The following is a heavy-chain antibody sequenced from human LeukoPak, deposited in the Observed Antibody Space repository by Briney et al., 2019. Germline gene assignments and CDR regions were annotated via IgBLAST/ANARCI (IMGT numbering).Heavy chain of an antibody. J-gene: IGHJ4*02. V-gene: IGHV1-69*13. CDR2: IIPIFGTA. Sequence: SVKVSYKATGGTFSSYAISWVRQAPGQGLEWMGGIIPIFGTANYAQKFQGRVTITADESTSTAYMELSSLRSEDTAVYYCARDDYGGKEFDYWGQGTLVTVSS. CDR1: GGTFSSYA. CDR3: ARDDYGGKEFDY. D-gene: IGHD4-23*01.